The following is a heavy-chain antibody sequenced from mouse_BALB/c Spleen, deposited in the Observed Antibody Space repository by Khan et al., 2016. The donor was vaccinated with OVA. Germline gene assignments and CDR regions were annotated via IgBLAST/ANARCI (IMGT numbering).Heavy chain of an antibody. D-gene: IGHD4-1*01. CDR3: ASHLTGSFAY. V-gene: IGHV5-6*01. J-gene: IGHJ3*01. CDR1: GFTFSAYS. CDR2: INSDGYST. Sequence: EVELVESGGDLMKPGGSLKLSCAASGFTFSAYSMSWVRQTPDKRLEWVASINSDGYSTYYPDSVQGRFTISRNNAKNTLSLQMNSLKSEDTAIYYCASHLTGSFAYWGQGTLVTVSA.